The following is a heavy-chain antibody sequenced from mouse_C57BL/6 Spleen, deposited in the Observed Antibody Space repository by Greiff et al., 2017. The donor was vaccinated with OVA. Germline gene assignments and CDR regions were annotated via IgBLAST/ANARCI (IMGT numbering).Heavy chain of an antibody. D-gene: IGHD1-1*02. J-gene: IGHJ3*01. CDR2: IRNKANNHAT. CDR3: TRRGYGPAWFAY. V-gene: IGHV6-6*01. CDR1: GFTFSDAW. Sequence: EVKLMESGGGLVQPGGSMKLSCAASGFTFSDAWMDWVRQSPEKGLEWVAEIRNKANNHATYYAESVKGRFTISRDDSKSSVYLQMNSLRAEDTGIYYCTRRGYGPAWFAYWGQGTLVTVSA.